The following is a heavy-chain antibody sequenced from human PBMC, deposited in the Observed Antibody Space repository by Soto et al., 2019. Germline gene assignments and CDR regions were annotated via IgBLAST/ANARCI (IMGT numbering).Heavy chain of an antibody. CDR3: ARGRLRWTNLGFDY. D-gene: IGHD4-17*01. J-gene: IGHJ4*02. Sequence: PGGSLRVSCAASGFTVSSNYMSWVRQAPGKGLEWVSVIYSGGSTYYADSVKGRFTISRDNSKNTLYLQMNSLRAEDTAVYYCARGRLRWTNLGFDYWGQGTLVTVSS. V-gene: IGHV3-53*01. CDR2: IYSGGST. CDR1: GFTVSSNY.